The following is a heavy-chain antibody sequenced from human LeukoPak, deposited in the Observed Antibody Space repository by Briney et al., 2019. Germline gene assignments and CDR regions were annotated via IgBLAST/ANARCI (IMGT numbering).Heavy chain of an antibody. J-gene: IGHJ4*02. D-gene: IGHD2-8*01. CDR3: SRENGAFSPFGY. V-gene: IGHV4-4*03. Sequence: PPETLSLTRGLSGGSISNTNWWSGSRQPPGQGRDLIGEISLTGLTHYTPSLESRVTVSLDKSKNQLSLNLTSVTAADTAVYYCSRENGAFSPFGYWGQGALVTVLS. CDR2: ISLTGLT. CDR1: GGSISNTNW.